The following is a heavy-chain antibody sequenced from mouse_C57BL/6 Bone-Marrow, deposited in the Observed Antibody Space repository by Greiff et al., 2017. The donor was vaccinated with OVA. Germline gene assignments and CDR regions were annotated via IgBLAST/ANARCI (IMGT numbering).Heavy chain of an antibody. Sequence: EVKLVESGGGLVKPGGSLKLSCAASGFTFSDYGMHWVRQAPEKGLEWVAYISSGSSTIYYADKVQGRFTISRDKAKNTLFLQMTSLRSEDTAMDFCARGWFAYWGQGTLVTVSA. V-gene: IGHV5-17*01. J-gene: IGHJ3*01. CDR3: ARGWFAY. CDR1: GFTFSDYG. CDR2: ISSGSSTI.